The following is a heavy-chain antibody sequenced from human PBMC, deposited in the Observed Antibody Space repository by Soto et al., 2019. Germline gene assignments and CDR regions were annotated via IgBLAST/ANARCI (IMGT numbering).Heavy chain of an antibody. V-gene: IGHV4-34*01. J-gene: IGHJ6*03. CDR2: INHSGST. CDR3: ARGASKENNYDFWSGYLFRSYYMDV. Sequence: SETLSLTCAVYGGSFSGYYWSWIRQPPGKGLEWIGEINHSGSTNYNPSLKSRVTISVDTSKNQFSLKLSSVTAADTAVYYCARGASKENNYDFWSGYLFRSYYMDVWGKGTTVTVSS. D-gene: IGHD3-3*01. CDR1: GGSFSGYY.